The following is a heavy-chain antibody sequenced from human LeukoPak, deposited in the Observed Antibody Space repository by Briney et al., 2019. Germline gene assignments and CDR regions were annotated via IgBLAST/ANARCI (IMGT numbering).Heavy chain of an antibody. Sequence: GGSLRLSCAVSGFTVSDNYLSWVRQAPGKGLEWVSYISSSGSTIYYADSVKGRFTISRDNAKNSLYLQMNSLRAEDTAVYYCARKSAPFDYWGQGTLVTVSS. V-gene: IGHV3-11*01. CDR2: ISSSGSTI. CDR3: ARKSAPFDY. CDR1: GFTVSDNY. D-gene: IGHD6-6*01. J-gene: IGHJ4*02.